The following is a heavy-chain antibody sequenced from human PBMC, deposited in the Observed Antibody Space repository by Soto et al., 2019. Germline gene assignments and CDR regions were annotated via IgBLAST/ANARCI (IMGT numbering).Heavy chain of an antibody. Sequence: QITLKESGPTLVKPTQTLTLTCTFSGFSLSTSGVGVGWIHQPPGKALEWLALIYWDDDKRYSPSLKSRLTITKDTSKNQVVLTMTNMDPVDTATYYCAHTSSYCISTSCYTVWPEVWFDPWGQGTRVTVSS. V-gene: IGHV2-5*02. CDR3: AHTSSYCISTSCYTVWPEVWFDP. J-gene: IGHJ5*02. CDR2: IYWDDDK. D-gene: IGHD2-2*02. CDR1: GFSLSTSGVG.